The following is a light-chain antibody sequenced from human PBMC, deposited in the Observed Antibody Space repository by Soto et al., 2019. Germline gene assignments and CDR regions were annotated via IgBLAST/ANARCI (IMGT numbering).Light chain of an antibody. CDR1: QSVLYSSYNKSY. V-gene: IGKV4-1*01. CDR2: WAS. Sequence: DIALTQSPDSLALSLGERSTMNCKSSQSVLYSSYNKSYLAWYHVKPGRPPKLLFSWASTRESGVPDRFSGSGSGTDFPLTISSVQAEDVAVYYCQQYYSTLITFGQGTRLEIK. CDR3: QQYYSTLIT. J-gene: IGKJ5*01.